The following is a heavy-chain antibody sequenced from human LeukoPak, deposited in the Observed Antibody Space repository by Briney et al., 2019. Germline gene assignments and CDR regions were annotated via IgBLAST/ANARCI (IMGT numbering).Heavy chain of an antibody. V-gene: IGHV4-38-2*01. J-gene: IGHJ4*02. CDR2: IFHSGNT. CDR3: ARTDYFDY. Sequence: SETLSLNCAVSGYSISSGFYWGWIRQPPGKGLEWIGSIFHSGNTFYNPSLKSRVIISVDTSKNQLSLKLRSVTAADTAVYYCARTDYFDYWGQGTLVTVSS. CDR1: GYSISSGFY.